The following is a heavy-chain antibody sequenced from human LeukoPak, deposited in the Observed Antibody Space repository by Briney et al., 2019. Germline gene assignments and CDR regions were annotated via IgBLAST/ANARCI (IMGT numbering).Heavy chain of an antibody. CDR3: ARDMDYYGSGSYYRYFDY. V-gene: IGHV4-39*07. CDR1: GGSISSSSYY. Sequence: SETLSLTCTVSGGSISSSSYYWGWIRQPPGKGLEWIGSIYYSGSTYYNPSLKSRVTISVDTSKNQFSLKLSSVTAADTAVYYCARDMDYYGSGSYYRYFDYWGQGTLVTVSS. D-gene: IGHD3-10*01. CDR2: IYYSGST. J-gene: IGHJ4*02.